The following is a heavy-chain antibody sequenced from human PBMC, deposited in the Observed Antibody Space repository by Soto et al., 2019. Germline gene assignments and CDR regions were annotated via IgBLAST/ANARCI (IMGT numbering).Heavy chain of an antibody. Sequence: PSETLSLTCTVSGDSISTSGYYWAWIRQPPGKGLEWIGYIYYSGSTYYNPSLKSRVTISVDTSKNQFSLKLSSVTAADTAVYYCARDLGPIRQYYFDYWGQGTLVNVSS. CDR1: GDSISTSGYY. CDR3: ARDLGPIRQYYFDY. V-gene: IGHV4-30-4*08. D-gene: IGHD7-27*01. CDR2: IYYSGST. J-gene: IGHJ4*02.